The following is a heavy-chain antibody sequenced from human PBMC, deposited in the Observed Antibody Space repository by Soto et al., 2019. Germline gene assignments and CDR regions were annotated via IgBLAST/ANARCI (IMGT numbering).Heavy chain of an antibody. CDR3: PTRDTSRFY. V-gene: IGHV4-4*02. J-gene: IGHJ4*02. CDR1: GVSISSHDW. D-gene: IGHD6-13*01. Sequence: QVQLQESGPGLVKPSGTLSLTCAVSGVSISSHDWWTWVRQPPGRGLEWTGESHQSGSTNYNSSLESRVTIEVGTSKNQFSLKLRSVPVASPAVYYCPTRDTSRFYWGQGTLVTVSS. CDR2: SHQSGST.